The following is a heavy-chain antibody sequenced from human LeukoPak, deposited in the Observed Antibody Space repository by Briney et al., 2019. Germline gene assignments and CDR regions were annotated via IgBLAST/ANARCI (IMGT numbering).Heavy chain of an antibody. D-gene: IGHD1-26*01. Sequence: PSETLSLTCTVSGGSISSGGYYWSWIRQPPGKGLEWIGYIYHSGSTYYNPSLKSRVTISVHRSKNQFSLKLSSVTAADTAVYYCASSGSYYDQYYYYYCMDVWGKGTTVTVSS. CDR3: ASSGSYYDQYYYYYCMDV. J-gene: IGHJ6*03. V-gene: IGHV4-30-2*01. CDR2: IYHSGST. CDR1: GGSISSGGYY.